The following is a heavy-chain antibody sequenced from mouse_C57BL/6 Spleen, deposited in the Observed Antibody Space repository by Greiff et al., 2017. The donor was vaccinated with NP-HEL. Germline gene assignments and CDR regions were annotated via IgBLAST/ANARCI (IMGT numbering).Heavy chain of an antibody. J-gene: IGHJ2*01. D-gene: IGHD2-1*01. V-gene: IGHV1-82*01. Sequence: QVQLQQSGPELVKPGASVKISCKASGYAFSSSWMNWVKQRPGKGLEWIGRIYPGDGDTNYNGKFKGKATLTADKSSSTAYMQLSSLTSEDSAVYFCARHGNYPYYFDYWGQGTTLTVSS. CDR2: IYPGDGDT. CDR1: GYAFSSSW. CDR3: ARHGNYPYYFDY.